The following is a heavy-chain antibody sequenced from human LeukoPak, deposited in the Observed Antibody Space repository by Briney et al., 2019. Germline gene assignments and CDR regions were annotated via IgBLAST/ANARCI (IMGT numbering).Heavy chain of an antibody. CDR1: GFTGSRNY. V-gene: IGHV3-53*01. Sequence: GSLRLSCAALGFTGSRNYLSRVRQGAGEGLEWVSVISSGGNTYYTDSVKGRFTISRDNSKNTLYLQMSSLRVEDTAVYYCARNDRGAFDIWGQGTMVTVSS. D-gene: IGHD3-22*01. CDR2: ISSGGNT. CDR3: ARNDRGAFDI. J-gene: IGHJ3*02.